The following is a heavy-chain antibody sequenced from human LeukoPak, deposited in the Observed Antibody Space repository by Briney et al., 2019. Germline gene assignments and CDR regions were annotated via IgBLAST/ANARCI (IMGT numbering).Heavy chain of an antibody. V-gene: IGHV3-30*06. D-gene: IGHD6-19*01. CDR2: ISYDGSNK. J-gene: IGHJ4*02. Sequence: GGSLRLSCAASGFTFSSFGMHWVRQAPGKGLEWVAVISYDGSNKYNADSVKGRFTISRDNSKNTLYLQMNSLRAEDTAVYYCASAGSGWTYYFDYWGQGTLVTVSS. CDR3: ASAGSGWTYYFDY. CDR1: GFTFSSFG.